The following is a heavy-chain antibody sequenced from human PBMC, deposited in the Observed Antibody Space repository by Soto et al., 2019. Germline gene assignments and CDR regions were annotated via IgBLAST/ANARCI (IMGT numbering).Heavy chain of an antibody. CDR3: ARAPAFFYDFWSGYYKGGAIYYYYGMDV. D-gene: IGHD3-3*01. CDR1: GFTFSSYA. Sequence: GGSLRLSCAASGFTFSSYAMHWVRQAPGKGLEWVAVISYDGSNKYYADSVKGRFTISRDNSKNTLYLQMNSLRAEDTAVYYCARAPAFFYDFWSGYYKGGAIYYYYGMDVWGQGTTVTVSS. J-gene: IGHJ6*02. V-gene: IGHV3-30-3*01. CDR2: ISYDGSNK.